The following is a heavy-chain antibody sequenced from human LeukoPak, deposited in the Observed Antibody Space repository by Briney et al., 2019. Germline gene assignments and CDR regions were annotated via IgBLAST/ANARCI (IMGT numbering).Heavy chain of an antibody. D-gene: IGHD4-17*01. CDR3: AKVGLRLGGGY. CDR2: LSDSGGKT. V-gene: IGHV3-23*01. J-gene: IGHJ4*02. Sequence: GGSLRLSCAASGFVFSSYAMSWVRQAPGKGLEWVSTLSDSGGKTYYADSVKGRFTISRDNSKNTLYLQMNSLGAEDTAVYYCAKVGLRLGGGYWGQGTLVTVSS. CDR1: GFVFSSYA.